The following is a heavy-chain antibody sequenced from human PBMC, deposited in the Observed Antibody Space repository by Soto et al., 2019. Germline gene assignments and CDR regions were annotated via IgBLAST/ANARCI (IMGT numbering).Heavy chain of an antibody. CDR1: GFTFSSYA. V-gene: IGHV3-64*01. CDR3: AREGYCSSTSCYSFDY. Sequence: PGGSLRLSCAASGFTFSSYAMHWVRQAPGKGLEYVSAISSNGGSTYYANSVKGRFTISRDNSKNTLYLQMGILRAEDMVVYYCAREGYCSSTSCYSFDYWGQGTLVTVSS. J-gene: IGHJ4*02. CDR2: ISSNGGST. D-gene: IGHD2-2*01.